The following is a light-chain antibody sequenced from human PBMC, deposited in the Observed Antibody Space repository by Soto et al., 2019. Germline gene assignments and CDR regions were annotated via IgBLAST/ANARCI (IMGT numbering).Light chain of an antibody. Sequence: QSALTQPASVSGSPGQSITISCTGTSSDVGSYNLVSWYQQHPGKAPKLMIYEDTKRPSGICNRFSGSKSGNTASLTISGLQAEDEADYYCSSYAGSSTYVVFGGGTKLTVL. CDR2: EDT. CDR3: SSYAGSSTYVV. J-gene: IGLJ2*01. CDR1: SSDVGSYNL. V-gene: IGLV2-23*01.